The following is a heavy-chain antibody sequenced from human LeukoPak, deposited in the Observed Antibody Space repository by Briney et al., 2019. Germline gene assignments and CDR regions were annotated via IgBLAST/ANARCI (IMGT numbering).Heavy chain of an antibody. V-gene: IGHV1-18*01. D-gene: IGHD1-26*01. Sequence: ASAKVSCKASGYSFNNYGISRVRQAPGQGLEWMGWINAYNGNTNYAQKLQGRVTMTRDTSTSTAYMELRSLRFDDTAVYYCAREGTYGGSYYEADFDYWGQGTLVTVSS. CDR1: GYSFNNYG. CDR2: INAYNGNT. CDR3: AREGTYGGSYYEADFDY. J-gene: IGHJ4*02.